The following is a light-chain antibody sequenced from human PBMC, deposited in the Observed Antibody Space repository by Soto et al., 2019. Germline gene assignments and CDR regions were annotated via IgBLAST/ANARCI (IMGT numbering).Light chain of an antibody. J-gene: IGLJ1*01. V-gene: IGLV2-14*01. Sequence: QSALTQPASVSGSPGQSITISCTRTSSDVGGYNYVSWYQQHPGKAPKLMIYEVSNRPSGVSNRFSGSNSGNTASLTISVLQAEDEADYYCSSYTGSSTPYVFGTGTKLTVL. CDR2: EVS. CDR1: SSDVGGYNY. CDR3: SSYTGSSTPYV.